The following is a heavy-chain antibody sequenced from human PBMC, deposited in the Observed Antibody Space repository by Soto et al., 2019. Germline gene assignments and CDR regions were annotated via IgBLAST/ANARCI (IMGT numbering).Heavy chain of an antibody. D-gene: IGHD2-21*02. J-gene: IGHJ4*02. CDR2: IYHSGST. CDR1: GGSISSGGYS. CDR3: ARGPDCGGDCYSYYLDS. V-gene: IGHV4-30-2*01. Sequence: QLQLQESGSGLVKPSQTLSLTCAVSGGSISSGGYSWSWIRQPPGKGLEWIGYIYHSGSTYYKPSLKSRVNISLDRSKNQCSLKLSFVTAADTAGHYWARGPDCGGDCYSYYLDSWGQRTLVTVSS.